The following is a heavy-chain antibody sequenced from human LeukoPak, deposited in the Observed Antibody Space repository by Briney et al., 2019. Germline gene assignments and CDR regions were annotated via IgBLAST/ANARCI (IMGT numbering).Heavy chain of an antibody. CDR2: IYSGGDT. J-gene: IGHJ6*02. V-gene: IGHV3-53*01. CDR3: ARARQYDSWSGYSRYYYYGMDV. D-gene: IGHD3-3*01. CDR1: EFAVTGHY. Sequence: GGSLRLSCAVSEFAVTGHYMSWVRQAPGKGLEWVSLIYSGGDTYYADSVKGRFTISRDNSKNTLYLQMNSLGVEDTAVYYCARARQYDSWSGYSRYYYYGMDVWGQGTTVTVSS.